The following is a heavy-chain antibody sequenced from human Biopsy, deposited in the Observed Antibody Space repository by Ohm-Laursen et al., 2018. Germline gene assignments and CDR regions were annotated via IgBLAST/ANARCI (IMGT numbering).Heavy chain of an antibody. CDR3: ARVAGGYAYYYGMDV. Sequence: TLSLTCAVSGYSVTNDYYWGWIRQPPGKGLEWIGNIYYDGITYYNPSLKSRVAMSVDTSKNQFSLRLTSVTAADTAVYCCARVAGGYAYYYGMDVWGQGTTVIVSS. V-gene: IGHV4-38-2*01. J-gene: IGHJ6*02. CDR2: IYYDGIT. D-gene: IGHD5-12*01. CDR1: GYSVTNDYY.